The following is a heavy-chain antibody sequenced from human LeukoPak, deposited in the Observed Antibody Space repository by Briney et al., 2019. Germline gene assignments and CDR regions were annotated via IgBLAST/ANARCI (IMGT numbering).Heavy chain of an antibody. CDR3: ARLQWLSTPFFDY. Sequence: SETLSLTCTVSGASISSGSYYWSWIRQPAGKGLEWIGRVYTSGSTNYNPSLKSRVDISLDSPKNQFSLKLISVTAADTAVYFCARLQWLSTPFFDYWGQGTLVTVSS. CDR2: VYTSGST. J-gene: IGHJ4*02. V-gene: IGHV4-61*02. CDR1: GASISSGSYY. D-gene: IGHD6-19*01.